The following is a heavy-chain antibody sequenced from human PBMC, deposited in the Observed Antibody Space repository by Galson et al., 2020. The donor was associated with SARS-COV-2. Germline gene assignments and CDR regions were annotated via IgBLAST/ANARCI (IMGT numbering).Heavy chain of an antibody. D-gene: IGHD4-17*01. V-gene: IGHV3-9*01. Sequence: GGSLRLSCAASGFTFDDYAMHWVRQAPGKGLEWVSGIGWNSGNIGYADSVKGRFTVSRDNAKNSLYLEMNSLRPEDTAFYYCAKDSNSVNGDNDVFDYWGQGTLVTVSS. CDR3: AKDSNSVNGDNDVFDY. J-gene: IGHJ4*02. CDR2: IGWNSGNI. CDR1: GFTFDDYA.